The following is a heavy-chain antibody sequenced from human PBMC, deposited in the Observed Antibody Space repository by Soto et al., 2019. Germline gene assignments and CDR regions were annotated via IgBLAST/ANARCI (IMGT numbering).Heavy chain of an antibody. D-gene: IGHD4-17*01. V-gene: IGHV3-49*03. Sequence: PGGSLRLSCTTSGFRFGDYAMSWFRQAPGKGPEWIGVIRSNTYGGTSEYAPSVKGRFTLSRDDSAKTVYLQMHSLKIEDKGVYYCARRAPVTPFDYWGQGTLVTVSS. CDR2: IRSNTYGGTS. CDR3: ARRAPVTPFDY. J-gene: IGHJ4*02. CDR1: GFRFGDYA.